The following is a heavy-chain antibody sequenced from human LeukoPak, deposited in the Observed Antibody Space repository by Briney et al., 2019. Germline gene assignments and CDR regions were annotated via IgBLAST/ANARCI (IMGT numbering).Heavy chain of an antibody. CDR1: GYTFTSYG. Sequence: ASVKVSCKASGYTFTSYGISWVRQAPGQGLEWMGWISAYNGNTNYAQKLQGRVTMTTDTSTSTAYMELRSLRSDDTAVYYCARVLTEGSGYFDFQHQFDYWGQGTLVTVSS. V-gene: IGHV1-18*01. D-gene: IGHD3-22*01. J-gene: IGHJ4*02. CDR2: ISAYNGNT. CDR3: ARVLTEGSGYFDFQHQFDY.